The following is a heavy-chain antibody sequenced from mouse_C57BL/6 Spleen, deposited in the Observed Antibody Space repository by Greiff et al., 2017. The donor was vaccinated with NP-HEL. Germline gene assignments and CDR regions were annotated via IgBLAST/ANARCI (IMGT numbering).Heavy chain of an antibody. CDR2: ISDGGSYT. CDR1: GFTFSSYA. D-gene: IGHD1-1*01. V-gene: IGHV5-4*01. CDR3: ARTNSYGSSSPYYGMDY. Sequence: VQLKESGGGLVKPGGSLKLSCAASGFTFSSYAMSWVRQTPEKRLEWVATISDGGSYTYYPDNVKGRFTISRDNAKNNLYLQMSHLKSEDTAMYYWARTNSYGSSSPYYGMDYWGQGNSVTGSP. J-gene: IGHJ4*01.